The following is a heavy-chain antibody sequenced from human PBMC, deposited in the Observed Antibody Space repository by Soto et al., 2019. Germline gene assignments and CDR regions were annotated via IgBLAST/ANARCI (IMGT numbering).Heavy chain of an antibody. D-gene: IGHD6-6*01. J-gene: IGHJ5*02. CDR2: INTYNGRT. CDR1: GYTFINYG. V-gene: IGHV1-18*01. Sequence: ASVKVSCKASGYTFINYGISWVRQAPGQGLEWMGWINTYNGRTNYAQKVQGRVTMTTDTSTSTAHMELRSLRSDDTAVYYCAREKGSSGFDPWGQGTLVTVSS. CDR3: AREKGSSGFDP.